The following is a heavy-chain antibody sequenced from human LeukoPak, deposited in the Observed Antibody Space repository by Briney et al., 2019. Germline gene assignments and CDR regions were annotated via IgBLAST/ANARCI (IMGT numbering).Heavy chain of an antibody. CDR3: ARDDYGDYVGDAFDI. CDR1: GGSISSYY. Sequence: SETLSLTCTVSGGSISSYYWSWIRQPPGKGLEWIGYIYYSGSTNYNPSLKSRVTISVDTSKNQFSLKLSSVTAADTAVYYCARDDYGDYVGDAFDIWGQGTMVTVSS. V-gene: IGHV4-59*01. D-gene: IGHD4-17*01. CDR2: IYYSGST. J-gene: IGHJ3*02.